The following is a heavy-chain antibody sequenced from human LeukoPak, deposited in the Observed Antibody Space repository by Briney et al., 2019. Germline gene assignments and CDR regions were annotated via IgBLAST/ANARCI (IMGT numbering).Heavy chain of an antibody. CDR2: IYYSGST. CDR1: GGSISSSSYY. D-gene: IGHD6-13*01. V-gene: IGHV4-39*07. J-gene: IGHJ5*02. CDR3: ARVSDSSPDSSSWYVPGNQNWFDP. Sequence: SETLSLTCTVSGGSISSSSYYWGWIRQPPGKGLEWIGSIYYSGSTYYNPSLKSRVTISVDTSKNQFSLKLSSVTAADTAVYYCARVSDSSPDSSSWYVPGNQNWFDPWGQGTLVTVSS.